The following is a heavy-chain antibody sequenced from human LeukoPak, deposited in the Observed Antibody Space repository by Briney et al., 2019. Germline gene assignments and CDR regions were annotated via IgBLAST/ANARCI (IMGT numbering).Heavy chain of an antibody. CDR1: GGSFSGYY. Sequence: SETLSLTCAVYGGSFSGYYWSWIRQPPGKGLEWIGEINHSGSTNYNPSLKSRVTISVDTSKNQFSLKLSSVTAADTAVYCCARRGSGSYRIWGQGTMVTVSS. CDR2: INHSGST. D-gene: IGHD3-10*01. J-gene: IGHJ3*02. V-gene: IGHV4-34*01. CDR3: ARRGSGSYRI.